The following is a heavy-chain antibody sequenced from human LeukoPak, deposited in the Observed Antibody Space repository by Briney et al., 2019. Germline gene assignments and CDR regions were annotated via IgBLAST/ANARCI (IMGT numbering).Heavy chain of an antibody. V-gene: IGHV3-23*01. D-gene: IGHD1-1*01. J-gene: IGHJ4*02. CDR2: IGQSGTAT. CDR3: GNTYHGDDESRGF. CDR1: GFIFNTYV. Sequence: GGSLRLSCSASGFIFNTYVMTWIRQAPGMGLEWVSSIGQSGTATYYADSVKGRFTISRDNSKNTVYLQMDSLRAEDTATYYCGNTYHGDDESRGFWGQGTLVTVSS.